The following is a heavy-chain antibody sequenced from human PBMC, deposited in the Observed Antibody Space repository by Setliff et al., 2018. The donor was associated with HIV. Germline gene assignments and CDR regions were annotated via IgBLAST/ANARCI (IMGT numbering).Heavy chain of an antibody. V-gene: IGHV5-51*01. Sequence: GASLKISCKGVGYRFTSHWIAWVRQMPGKGLEWMGNIYPGDSETRYSPSFHGQVTFSADTTVDTAYLQWNTLKSSDTAMYYCAREIRTIEGGALDIWGQGTSVTVSS. D-gene: IGHD3-16*01. CDR3: AREIRTIEGGALDI. J-gene: IGHJ3*02. CDR2: IYPGDSET. CDR1: GYRFTSHW.